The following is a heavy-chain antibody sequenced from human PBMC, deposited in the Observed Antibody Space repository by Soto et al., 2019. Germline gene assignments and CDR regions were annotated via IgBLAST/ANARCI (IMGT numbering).Heavy chain of an antibody. D-gene: IGHD5-18*01. Sequence: EVQLVESGGGLVQPGGSLKISCSASGFTFSTSWMSWVRQAPGKGLEWVANIKQDGSEEYYVDSVKGRFTVSRDNAKNSLYLQMNSLRVEVTAVYFCARGARHSDAYWGLGALVTVSS. CDR1: GFTFSTSW. V-gene: IGHV3-7*04. J-gene: IGHJ4*02. CDR2: IKQDGSEE. CDR3: ARGARHSDAY.